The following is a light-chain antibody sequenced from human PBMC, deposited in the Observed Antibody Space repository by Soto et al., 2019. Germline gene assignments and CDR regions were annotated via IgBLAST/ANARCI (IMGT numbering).Light chain of an antibody. J-gene: IGKJ2*01. V-gene: IGKV3-15*01. CDR3: QHYNNWPPYT. Sequence: EIVMTQSPATLSVSPGERATLSYRASRSVSSNLAWYQQKPGQAPRLLMYGASTRATGIPARFSGSGSGTEFTLTISSLQSEDFLVYYGQHYNNWPPYTFGQGTKLEI. CDR1: RSVSSN. CDR2: GAS.